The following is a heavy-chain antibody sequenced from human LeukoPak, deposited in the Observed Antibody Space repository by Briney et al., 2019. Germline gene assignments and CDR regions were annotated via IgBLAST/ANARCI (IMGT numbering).Heavy chain of an antibody. J-gene: IGHJ4*02. CDR2: ISTSSSYI. Sequence: GGSLRLSCTASGFTFNGYSMNWVRQAPGKGLEWASSISTSSSYIYYADSVKGRFTISRNNPKNSLYLQMNSLRAEDTAVYYCARNRGDPSYFDYWGQGTLVTVSS. V-gene: IGHV3-21*01. CDR1: GFTFNGYS. D-gene: IGHD4-17*01. CDR3: ARNRGDPSYFDY.